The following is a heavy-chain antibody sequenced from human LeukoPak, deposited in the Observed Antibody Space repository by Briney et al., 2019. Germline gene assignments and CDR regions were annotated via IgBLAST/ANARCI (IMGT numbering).Heavy chain of an antibody. D-gene: IGHD2-2*01. Sequence: SVKVSCKASGGTFSSYAISWVRQAPGQGLEWMGGIIPIFGTADYAQKFQGRVTITADESTSTAYMELSSLRSEDTAVYYCARRSSGSTSYGEYYFDYWGQGTLVTVSS. CDR1: GGTFSSYA. J-gene: IGHJ4*02. CDR3: ARRSSGSTSYGEYYFDY. V-gene: IGHV1-69*13. CDR2: IIPIFGTA.